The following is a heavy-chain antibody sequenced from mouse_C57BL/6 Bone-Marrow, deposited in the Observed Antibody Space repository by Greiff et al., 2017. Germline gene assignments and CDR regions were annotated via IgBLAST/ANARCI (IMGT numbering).Heavy chain of an antibody. J-gene: IGHJ3*01. D-gene: IGHD1-1*01. CDR1: GYTFTSYT. CDR3: ERSGGADYYGSSDNPFAY. V-gene: IGHV1-4*01. Sequence: VQLQQSGAELARPGASVKMSCKASGYTFTSYTMHWVKQRPGQGLEWIGYINPSSGYTKYNQKFKDKATLTAYKSSSTAYMQLSSLTSEDSAVYYCERSGGADYYGSSDNPFAYWGQGTLVTVSA. CDR2: INPSSGYT.